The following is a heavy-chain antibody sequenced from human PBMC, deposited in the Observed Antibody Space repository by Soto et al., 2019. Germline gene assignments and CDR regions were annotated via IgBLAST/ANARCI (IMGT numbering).Heavy chain of an antibody. D-gene: IGHD4-4*01. CDR3: VRGGSNYAS. J-gene: IGHJ5*02. V-gene: IGHV3-7*01. Sequence: GGSLRLSCTAAGFTFSDSWMTWVRQAPGKGLEWVARIKPDESEKKYADSVKGRFSISRDNAKNSMYLQMDSLRGEDTAVYYCVRGGSNYASWGQGTLVTVSS. CDR1: GFTFSDSW. CDR2: IKPDESEK.